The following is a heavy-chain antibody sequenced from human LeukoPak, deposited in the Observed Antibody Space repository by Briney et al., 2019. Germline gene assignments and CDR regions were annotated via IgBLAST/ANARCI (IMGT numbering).Heavy chain of an antibody. CDR2: TIPILGIA. V-gene: IGHV1-69*02. Sequence: GASVKVSCKASGGTFSSYTISWVRQAPGQGLEWMGRTIPILGIANYAQKFQGRVTITADKSTSTAYMELSSLRSEDTAVYYCASAPPTYYDILTGAEYYFDYWGQGTLVTVSS. CDR3: ASAPPTYYDILTGAEYYFDY. D-gene: IGHD3-9*01. J-gene: IGHJ4*02. CDR1: GGTFSSYT.